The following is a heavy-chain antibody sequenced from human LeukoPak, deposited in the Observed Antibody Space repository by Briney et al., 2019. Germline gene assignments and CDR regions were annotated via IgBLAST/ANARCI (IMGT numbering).Heavy chain of an antibody. CDR2: INSDGSSI. CDR1: GFTFSNYW. Sequence: GGSLRLSCAASGFTFSNYWLHWVRQAPGKGLVWVSRINSDGSSITYADSVKGRFTISRDNAKNTLYLQMNSLRVEDTAVYYCAREGRVSGYDFDCWGQGTLVTVSS. D-gene: IGHD5-12*01. CDR3: AREGRVSGYDFDC. V-gene: IGHV3-74*03. J-gene: IGHJ4*02.